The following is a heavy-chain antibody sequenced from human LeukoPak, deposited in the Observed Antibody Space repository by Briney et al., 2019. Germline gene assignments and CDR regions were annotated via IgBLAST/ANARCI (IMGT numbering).Heavy chain of an antibody. CDR2: IIPIFGTP. CDR1: GGTFSSYA. D-gene: IGHD3-22*01. J-gene: IGHJ4*02. V-gene: IGHV1-69*05. Sequence: GSSVKVSCKASGGTFSSYAISWVRQAPGQGLEWMGGIIPIFGTPNYAQKFQGRVTITTDESTSTAYMELSRLRSEDTAVYYCARGHSYYDSSGYYFDYWGQGTLVTVSS. CDR3: ARGHSYYDSSGYYFDY.